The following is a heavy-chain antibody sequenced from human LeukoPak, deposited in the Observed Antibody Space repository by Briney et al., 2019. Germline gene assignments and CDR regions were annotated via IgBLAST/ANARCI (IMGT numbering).Heavy chain of an antibody. J-gene: IGHJ5*02. D-gene: IGHD3-22*01. V-gene: IGHV4-59*01. CDR3: ARPQGSGYNNWFDP. Sequence: SETLSLTCTVSGGSISSYYWSWIRQPAGKGLEWIGYIYYSGSTNYNPSLKSRVTISVDTSKNQFSLKLSSVTAADTAVYYCARPQGSGYNNWFDPWGQGTLVTVSS. CDR1: GGSISSYY. CDR2: IYYSGST.